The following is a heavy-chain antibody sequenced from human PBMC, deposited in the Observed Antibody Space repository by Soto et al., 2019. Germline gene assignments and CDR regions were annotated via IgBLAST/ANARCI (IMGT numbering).Heavy chain of an antibody. V-gene: IGHV3-30*18. D-gene: IGHD4-4*01. Sequence: QVQLVESGGGVVQPGRSLTLSCAASGFSFSSYGMHWVRQAPGKGLEWVAVISYDGNAKYYADSVQGRFTVSRDNSKNTVDLQINSLRTDDTAVYYCAKVRTYSNSPVDYWGQGTLVTVSS. CDR2: ISYDGNAK. CDR3: AKVRTYSNSPVDY. J-gene: IGHJ4*02. CDR1: GFSFSSYG.